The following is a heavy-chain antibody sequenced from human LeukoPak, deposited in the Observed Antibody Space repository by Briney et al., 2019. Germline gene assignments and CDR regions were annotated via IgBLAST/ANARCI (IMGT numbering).Heavy chain of an antibody. Sequence: GGSLRLSCAASGFTFSTSGMHWVRQAPGKRLEWVAFIRFDVSDDYYADSVKGRFTISRDNSKNTLFLQMNGLRADDTAVYYFATMGVYGSATYYSFDYWGQGTLVTVSS. V-gene: IGHV3-30*02. CDR1: GFTFSTSG. CDR2: IRFDVSDD. CDR3: ATMGVYGSATYYSFDY. D-gene: IGHD3-10*01. J-gene: IGHJ4*02.